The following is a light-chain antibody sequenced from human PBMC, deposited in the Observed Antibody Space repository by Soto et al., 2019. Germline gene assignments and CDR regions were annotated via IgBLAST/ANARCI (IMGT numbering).Light chain of an antibody. CDR1: QSVSSSY. J-gene: IGKJ5*01. CDR3: QQRSDWSPIT. CDR2: GAA. V-gene: IGKV3D-20*02. Sequence: EIVLRQSPGTLALSPGERATLSCRASQSVSSSYLAWYQQKPGQAPRLLIYGAASRATGIPDRFCGSGSGTDFTLTISRLEPEDFAVYYCQQRSDWSPITFGQGTRLEI.